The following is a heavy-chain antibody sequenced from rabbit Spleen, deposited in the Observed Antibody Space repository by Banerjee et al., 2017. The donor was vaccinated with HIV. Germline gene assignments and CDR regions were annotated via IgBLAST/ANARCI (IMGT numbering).Heavy chain of an antibody. Sequence: QSLEESGGDLVKPGASLTLTCIASGVSFSGDPYMCWVRQAPGKGLEWIVCIAGGSSGFTYSATWAKGRFTSSKTSSTTVTLQMTSLTAADTATYFCARGAGNGYSTYGMDLWGPGTLVTVS. J-gene: IGHJ6*01. CDR3: ARGAGNGYSTYGMDL. D-gene: IGHD8-1*01. CDR1: GVSFSGDPY. CDR2: IAGGSSGFT. V-gene: IGHV1S40*01.